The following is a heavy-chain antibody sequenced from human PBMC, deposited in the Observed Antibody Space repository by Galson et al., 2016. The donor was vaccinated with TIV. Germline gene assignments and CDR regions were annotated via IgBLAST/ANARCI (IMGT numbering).Heavy chain of an antibody. Sequence: SLRLSCAGSGFTVSGTSMSWVRQAPGKGLEWVSLIYSAGNTFYADSVKGRFTLSRDNSKNTVYLQISSLRVEDTAVYYCARVSGVFRGYGLDVWGQGTMVTVAS. D-gene: IGHD3-10*01. CDR1: GFTVSGTS. J-gene: IGHJ6*02. CDR2: IYSAGNT. CDR3: ARVSGVFRGYGLDV. V-gene: IGHV3-53*01.